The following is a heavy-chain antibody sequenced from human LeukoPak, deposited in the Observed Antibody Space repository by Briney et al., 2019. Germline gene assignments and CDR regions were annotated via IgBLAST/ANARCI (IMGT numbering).Heavy chain of an antibody. Sequence: GGSPEIPRKGFGYRFTSLWLAWVRQMPGKGLEWIGIFYPGESVTRDIRSFTGQVSISADKSITSAYLKCSSLKASDTAMYYYARQARSGGESCSDYDAFDNWGQGTMVTVSS. CDR1: GYRFTSLW. V-gene: IGHV5-51*01. J-gene: IGHJ4*02. CDR3: ARQARSGGESCSDYDAFDN. D-gene: IGHD5-12*01. CDR2: FYPGESVT.